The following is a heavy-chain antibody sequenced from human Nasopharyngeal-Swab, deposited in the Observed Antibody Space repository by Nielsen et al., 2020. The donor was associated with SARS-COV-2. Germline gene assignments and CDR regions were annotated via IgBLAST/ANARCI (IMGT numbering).Heavy chain of an antibody. V-gene: IGHV4-4*01. J-gene: IGHJ3*02. CDR3: ARVPFVEPSGAFDI. CDR1: GGSISSSNW. CDR2: IYHSGST. Sequence: SETLSLTCAVSGGSISSSNWWRWVRQPPGKGLEWIGEIYHSGSTNYNPSLKSRVTISVDKSKNQFSLKLSSVTAADTAVYCCARVPFVEPSGAFDIWGQGTMVTVSS. D-gene: IGHD3-3*01.